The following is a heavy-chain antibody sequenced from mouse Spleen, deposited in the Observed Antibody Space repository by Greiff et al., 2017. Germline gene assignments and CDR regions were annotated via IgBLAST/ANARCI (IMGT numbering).Heavy chain of an antibody. Sequence: EVRLVESGGDLVKPGGSLKLSCAASGFTFSSYGMSWVRQTPDKRLEWVATISSGGSYTYYPDSVKGRFTISRDNAKNTLYLQMSSLKSEDTAMYYCARQDWDAYYFDYWGQGTTLTVSS. V-gene: IGHV5-6*01. CDR3: ARQDWDAYYFDY. D-gene: IGHD4-1*01. CDR1: GFTFSSYG. J-gene: IGHJ2*01. CDR2: ISSGGSYT.